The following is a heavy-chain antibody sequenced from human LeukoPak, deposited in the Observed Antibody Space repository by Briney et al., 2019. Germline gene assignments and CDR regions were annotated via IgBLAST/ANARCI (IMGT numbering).Heavy chain of an antibody. D-gene: IGHD3/OR15-3a*01. CDR1: GFTFSSFW. CDR3: AKDLQGDLWYFDY. CDR2: IKQDGSEK. Sequence: GGSLRLSCAASGFTFSSFWMSWVRQAPGKGLEWVANIKQDGSEKYFVDSVKGRFTISRDNAKNSLYLQMNSLRAEDTAVYYCAKDLQGDLWYFDYWGQGTLVTVSS. V-gene: IGHV3-7*05. J-gene: IGHJ4*02.